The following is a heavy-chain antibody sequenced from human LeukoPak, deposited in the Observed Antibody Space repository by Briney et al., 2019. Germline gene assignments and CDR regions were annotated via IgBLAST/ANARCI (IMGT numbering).Heavy chain of an antibody. CDR3: ARIPGYTSGWYVDY. CDR1: GGSISSSTYH. CDR2: IYYSGST. D-gene: IGHD6-19*01. Sequence: NTSETLSLTCTVSGGSISSSTYHWGWIRQPPGKGLEWIGNIYYSGSTYYNPSLKSRVTIFVDTSKNQFSLKLSSVTAADTAVYFCARIPGYTSGWYVDYWGQGTLVTVSS. J-gene: IGHJ4*02. V-gene: IGHV4-39*01.